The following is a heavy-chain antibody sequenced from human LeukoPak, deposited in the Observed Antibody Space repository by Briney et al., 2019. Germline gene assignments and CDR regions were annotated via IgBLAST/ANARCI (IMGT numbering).Heavy chain of an antibody. V-gene: IGHV4-34*01. CDR1: GGSFSGYY. Sequence: SETLSLTCAVYGGSFSGYYWSWIRQPPGKGLEWIGEINHSGSTNYNPSLKSRVTISVDTSKNQFSLKLSSVTAADTAVNYCARLRPSWVPAAIPYCTNGVCYGYFDYWGQGTLVTASS. D-gene: IGHD2-8*01. J-gene: IGHJ4*02. CDR3: ARLRPSWVPAAIPYCTNGVCYGYFDY. CDR2: INHSGST.